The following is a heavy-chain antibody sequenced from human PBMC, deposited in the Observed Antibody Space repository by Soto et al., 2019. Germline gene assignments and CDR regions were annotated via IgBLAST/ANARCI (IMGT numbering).Heavy chain of an antibody. V-gene: IGHV3-74*01. CDR3: ARLWGDTSALLSYGMDA. J-gene: IGHJ6*04. Sequence: GGSLRLSCAASGFTFDTYWMNLVRQAPGKGPEWLSGINSDGTISSYADSVKGRFTISRDNARNTLSLQMNSLRADDTAVYYCARLWGDTSALLSYGMDAWGKGTTVTVSS. CDR1: GFTFDTYW. D-gene: IGHD3-10*01. CDR2: INSDGTIS.